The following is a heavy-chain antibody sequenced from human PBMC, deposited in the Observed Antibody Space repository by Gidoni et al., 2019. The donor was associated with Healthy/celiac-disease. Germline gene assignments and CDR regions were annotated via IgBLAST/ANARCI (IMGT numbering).Heavy chain of an antibody. V-gene: IGHV4-31*03. Sequence: QVQLQESGPGLVKPSQTLSLTCTVSGVSISSGGYYWSWIRQHPGKGLEWIGYIYYSGSTYYNPSLKSRVTISVDTSKNQFSLKLSSVTAADTAVYYCARETYDSSGFYYYGMDVWGQGTTVTVSS. CDR1: GVSISSGGYY. D-gene: IGHD3-22*01. J-gene: IGHJ6*02. CDR3: ARETYDSSGFYYYGMDV. CDR2: IYYSGST.